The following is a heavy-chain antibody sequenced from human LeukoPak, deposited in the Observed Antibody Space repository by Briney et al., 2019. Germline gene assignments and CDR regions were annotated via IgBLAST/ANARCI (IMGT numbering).Heavy chain of an antibody. D-gene: IGHD6-19*01. J-gene: IGHJ4*02. CDR3: AKDLGIAVAGMFDY. V-gene: IGHV3-23*01. Sequence: GGSLRLSCAASGFTFSSYGMSWVRQAPGKGLEWVSGISGSGGSTYYADSVKGRFTISRDNSKNTLYLQMNSLRAEDTAVYYCAKDLGIAVAGMFDYWGQGTLVTVSS. CDR1: GFTFSSYG. CDR2: ISGSGGST.